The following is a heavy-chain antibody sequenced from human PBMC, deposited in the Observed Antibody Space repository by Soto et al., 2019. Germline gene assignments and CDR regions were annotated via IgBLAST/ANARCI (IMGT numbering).Heavy chain of an antibody. D-gene: IGHD4-17*01. CDR2: IWYDGSNK. V-gene: IGHV3-33*01. CDR3: ASERVSVHYVRDSGLYGVDV. J-gene: IGHJ6*02. Sequence: GGSLRLSCAASGFTFSSYGMHWVRQAPGKGLEWVAVIWYDGSNKYYADSVKGRFTISRDNSKNTLYLQMNSLRAEDTAVYYCASERVSVHYVRDSGLYGVDVWGQGTTVTVSS. CDR1: GFTFSSYG.